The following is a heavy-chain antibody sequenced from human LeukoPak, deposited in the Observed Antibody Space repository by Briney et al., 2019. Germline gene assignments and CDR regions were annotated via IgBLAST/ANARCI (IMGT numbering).Heavy chain of an antibody. D-gene: IGHD6-19*01. CDR1: GFTFSSYW. J-gene: IGHJ4*02. CDR3: VREWAVAGTGFDY. Sequence: GGSLRLSCAVSGFTFSSYWMHWVRQAPGKGLVWVSGINSDGSSTSYADSVKGRFTISRDNAKDTLYLQMNSLRAEGTAVYYCVREWAVAGTGFDYWGQGTLVTVSS. V-gene: IGHV3-74*01. CDR2: INSDGSST.